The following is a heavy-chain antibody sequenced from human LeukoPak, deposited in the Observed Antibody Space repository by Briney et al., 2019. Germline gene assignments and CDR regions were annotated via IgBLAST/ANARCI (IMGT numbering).Heavy chain of an antibody. CDR1: GGSISSYY. CDR3: AREPYDILTGYYRHYFDY. D-gene: IGHD3-9*01. Sequence: SETLSLTCTVSGGSISSYYWSWIRQPPGKGLEWIGYIYYSGSTNYNPSLKSRVTISVDTSKNQFSLKLSSATAADTAVYYCAREPYDILTGYYRHYFDYWGQGTLVTVSS. V-gene: IGHV4-59*01. CDR2: IYYSGST. J-gene: IGHJ4*02.